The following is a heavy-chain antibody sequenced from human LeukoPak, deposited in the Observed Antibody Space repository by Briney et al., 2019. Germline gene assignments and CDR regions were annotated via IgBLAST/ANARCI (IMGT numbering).Heavy chain of an antibody. CDR1: GFTFSNHE. D-gene: IGHD3-9*01. CDR3: AREPTYDILTPDAFDI. Sequence: GGSLRLSCVASGFTFSNHEMSWVRQAPGKGLEWISYIDSSDSSGPAVSYADSVKGRFTISRDNAKNSLHLQMNSLRAEDTAVYFCAREPTYDILTPDAFDIWGQGTMSPSLQ. J-gene: IGHJ3*02. V-gene: IGHV3-48*03. CDR2: IDSSDSSGPAV.